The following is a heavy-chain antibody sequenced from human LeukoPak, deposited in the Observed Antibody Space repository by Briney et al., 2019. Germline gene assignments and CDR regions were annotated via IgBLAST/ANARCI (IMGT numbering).Heavy chain of an antibody. CDR3: ARHNGGSYSHNWFDP. V-gene: IGHV5-51*01. Sequence: QMPGXXXXXMGXXYPGDSDTRYSPSFQGQVTISADKSISTAYLQWSSLKASDTAMYYCARHNGGSYSHNWFDPWGQGTLVTVSS. J-gene: IGHJ5*02. CDR2: XYPGDSDT. D-gene: IGHD1-26*01.